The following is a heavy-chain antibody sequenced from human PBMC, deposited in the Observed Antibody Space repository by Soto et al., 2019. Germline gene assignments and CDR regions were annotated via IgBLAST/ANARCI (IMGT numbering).Heavy chain of an antibody. V-gene: IGHV4-39*01. CDR2: IYYSGST. CDR3: ARRGYYAISAFDI. J-gene: IGHJ3*02. Sequence: QLQLQESGPGLVKPSETLSLTCTVSGGSISSSSYYWGWIRQPPGKGLEWIGSIYYSGSTYYNPSLKTRVTISVDPATNRFSLKLSSVTAADTAVYYCARRGYYAISAFDIWGQGTMVTVSS. D-gene: IGHD2-8*01. CDR1: GGSISSSSYY.